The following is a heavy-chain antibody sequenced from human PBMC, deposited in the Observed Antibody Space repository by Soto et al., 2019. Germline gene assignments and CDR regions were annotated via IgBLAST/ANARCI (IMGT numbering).Heavy chain of an antibody. J-gene: IGHJ5*01. Sequence: EVHLLESGGGLVQPGGSPRLSCTASGFTFSSYAMTWVRQAPGRGLEGVSGITASGGRTYYADSVKGRFTISRDNSKNTLYLQMNSLRAEDTAVYYCAKDTRYADYVRWFDSWGQGTLVTVSS. CDR1: GFTFSSYA. CDR3: AKDTRYADYVRWFDS. D-gene: IGHD4-17*01. V-gene: IGHV3-23*01. CDR2: ITASGGRT.